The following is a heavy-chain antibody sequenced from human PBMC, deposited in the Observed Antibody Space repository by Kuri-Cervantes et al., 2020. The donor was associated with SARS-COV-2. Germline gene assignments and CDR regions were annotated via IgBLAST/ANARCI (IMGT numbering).Heavy chain of an antibody. Sequence: ASVKVSCKASGYTFTSYGISWVRQAPGQGLEWMGWISAYNGNTNYAQKLQGRVTMTTDTSTSTAYMELRSLRSDDTAVYYCARVRHYDVFEYSGSHVDAFDIWGQGTMVTVSS. CDR2: ISAYNGNT. CDR3: ARVRHYDVFEYSGSHVDAFDI. D-gene: IGHD1-26*01. CDR1: GYTFTSYG. V-gene: IGHV1-18*01. J-gene: IGHJ3*02.